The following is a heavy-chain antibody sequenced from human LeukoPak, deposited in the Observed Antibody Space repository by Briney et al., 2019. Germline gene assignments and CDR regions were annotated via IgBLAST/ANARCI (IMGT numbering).Heavy chain of an antibody. CDR2: ISSSNTI. Sequence: GGSLRLSCEASGFTFSTYSMNWARQAPGKGLEWVSYISSSNTIYYADSVKGRFTISRDNAKNSLYLQMNSLRAEDTAVYYCAREGDLGYCGGDCYRGFDYWGQGTLVTVSS. D-gene: IGHD2-21*02. CDR1: GFTFSTYS. CDR3: AREGDLGYCGGDCYRGFDY. J-gene: IGHJ4*02. V-gene: IGHV3-48*04.